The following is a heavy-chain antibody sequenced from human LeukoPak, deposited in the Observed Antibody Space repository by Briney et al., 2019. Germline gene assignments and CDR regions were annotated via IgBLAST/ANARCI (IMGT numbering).Heavy chain of an antibody. CDR3: ARGGDTRITMVRGVRTPRPPFDY. D-gene: IGHD3-10*01. V-gene: IGHV4-34*01. CDR2: INHSGST. CDR1: GGSFSGYY. Sequence: SETLSLTCAVYGGSFSGYYWSWIRQPPGKGLEWIGEINHSGSTNYNPSLKSRVTISVDTSKNQFSLKLSSVTAADTAVYYCARGGDTRITMVRGVRTPRPPFDYWGQGTLVTVSS. J-gene: IGHJ4*02.